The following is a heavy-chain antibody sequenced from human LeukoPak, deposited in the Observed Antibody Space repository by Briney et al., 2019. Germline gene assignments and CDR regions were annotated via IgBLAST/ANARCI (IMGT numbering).Heavy chain of an antibody. D-gene: IGHD6-13*01. Sequence: KSSETLSLTCTVSGGSISSSSYYWGWIRQPPGKGLEWIGSIYYSGSTYYNPSLKSRVTISVDTSKNQFSLKLSSVTAADTAVYYCARHIGSSWFFDYWGQGTLVTVSS. CDR1: GGSISSSSYY. V-gene: IGHV4-39*01. J-gene: IGHJ4*02. CDR2: IYYSGST. CDR3: ARHIGSSWFFDY.